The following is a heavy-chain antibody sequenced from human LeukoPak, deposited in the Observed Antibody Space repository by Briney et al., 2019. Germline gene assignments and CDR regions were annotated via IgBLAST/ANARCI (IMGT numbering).Heavy chain of an antibody. CDR3: TRDSGTYNWFDP. Sequence: GGSLRLSCAASGFTFSGSAIHWVRQSSGKGLEWVGQIDKKDKGYATATAYAASVEGRFTISRDDSINTAYLQMKSLKTEDTALYYCTRDSGTYNWFDPWGQGTLVAVSS. D-gene: IGHD1-26*01. V-gene: IGHV3-73*01. CDR1: GFTFSGSA. J-gene: IGHJ5*02. CDR2: IDKKDKGYATAT.